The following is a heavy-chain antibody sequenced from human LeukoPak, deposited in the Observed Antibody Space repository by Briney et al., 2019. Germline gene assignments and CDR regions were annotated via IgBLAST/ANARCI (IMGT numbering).Heavy chain of an antibody. CDR3: ARDLSDSLDY. J-gene: IGHJ4*02. CDR2: IKQDGSEK. V-gene: IGHV3-7*01. Sequence: PGGSLRLSCAASGFTISGTYMRWVRQAPGKGLEWVANIKQDGSEKYYVDSVKGRFTISRDNAKNSLYLQMNSLRAEDTAVYYCARDLSDSLDYWGQGTLVTVSS. CDR1: GFTISGTY. D-gene: IGHD2-21*02.